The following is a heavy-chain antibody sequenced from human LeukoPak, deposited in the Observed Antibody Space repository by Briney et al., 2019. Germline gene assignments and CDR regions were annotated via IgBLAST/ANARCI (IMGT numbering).Heavy chain of an antibody. J-gene: IGHJ4*02. CDR2: IYYSGST. V-gene: IGHV4-59*01. CDR1: GGSISSYY. CDR3: ARVGGGWYYFDY. D-gene: IGHD6-19*01. Sequence: SETLSLTCTVSGGSISSYYWSWIRQPPGKGLEWIGYIYYSGSTNYSPSLKSRVTISVDTSKNQFSLKLSSVTAADTAVYYCARVGGGWYYFDYWGQGTLVTVSS.